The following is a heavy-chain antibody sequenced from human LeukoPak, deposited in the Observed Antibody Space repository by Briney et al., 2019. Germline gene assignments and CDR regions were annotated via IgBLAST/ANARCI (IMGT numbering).Heavy chain of an antibody. CDR3: AKASQYNYDSSGYYYYFDY. CDR2: ISAGAAGT. Sequence: GGSLRLSCAASGLTFGNYAMSWVRQAPGKGLEWVSGISAGAAGTYYADSVKGRFTISRDNSKTTLYLQMNSLRAEDTAIYHCAKASQYNYDSSGYYYYFDYWGQGTLVTVSS. CDR1: GLTFGNYA. D-gene: IGHD3-22*01. J-gene: IGHJ4*02. V-gene: IGHV3-23*01.